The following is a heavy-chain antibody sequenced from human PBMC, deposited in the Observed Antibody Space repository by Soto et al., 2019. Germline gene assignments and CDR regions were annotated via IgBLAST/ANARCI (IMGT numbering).Heavy chain of an antibody. CDR3: ARGSGYYGSGSYRYYYGMDV. Sequence: SVKVSCKASGGTFSSYAISWVRQAPGQGLEWMGGIIPIFGTANYAQKFQGRVTITADESMSTAYMELSSLRSEDTAVYYCARGSGYYGSGSYRYYYGMDVWGQGTTVTVSS. V-gene: IGHV1-69*13. D-gene: IGHD3-10*01. CDR2: IIPIFGTA. J-gene: IGHJ6*02. CDR1: GGTFSSYA.